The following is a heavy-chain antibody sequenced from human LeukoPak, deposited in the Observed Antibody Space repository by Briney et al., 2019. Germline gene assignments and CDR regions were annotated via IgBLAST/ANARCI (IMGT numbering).Heavy chain of an antibody. Sequence: SETLSLTCAVYGGSFSGYYWSWIRQPPGKGLEWIGEINHSGSTNYNPSLKSRVTISVDTSKNQFSLKLSSVTAADTAVYYCAREAIVATSPLSYWGQGTLVTVSS. J-gene: IGHJ4*02. D-gene: IGHD5-12*01. CDR2: INHSGST. CDR3: AREAIVATSPLSY. V-gene: IGHV4-34*01. CDR1: GGSFSGYY.